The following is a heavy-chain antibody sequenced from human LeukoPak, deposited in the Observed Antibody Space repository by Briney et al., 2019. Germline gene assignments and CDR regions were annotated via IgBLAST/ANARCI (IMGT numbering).Heavy chain of an antibody. Sequence: ASVKVSCKASGYTFTGYYMHWVRPAPGQGREWMGRINPNSGGTNYAQKFQGRVTMTRDTSISTAYMELSRLRSDDTAVYYCARVPYYDFWSGYYILDYWGQGTLVTVSS. J-gene: IGHJ4*02. V-gene: IGHV1-2*06. D-gene: IGHD3-3*01. CDR2: INPNSGGT. CDR1: GYTFTGYY. CDR3: ARVPYYDFWSGYYILDY.